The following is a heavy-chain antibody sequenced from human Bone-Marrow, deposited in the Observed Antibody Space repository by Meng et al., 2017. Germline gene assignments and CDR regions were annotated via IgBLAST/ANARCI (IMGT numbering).Heavy chain of an antibody. D-gene: IGHD4-11*01. CDR2: IYYSGST. Sequence: SETLSLTCTVSGGSISSGGYYWSWIRQHPGKGLEWIGYIYYSGSTYYNPSLKSRLTISVDTSQNQFSLNLNSVTAEDTAVYYCARDLELGGHRTVTGLYFDYWGQGTLVTVSS. CDR1: GGSISSGGYY. V-gene: IGHV4-31*03. J-gene: IGHJ4*02. CDR3: ARDLELGGHRTVTGLYFDY.